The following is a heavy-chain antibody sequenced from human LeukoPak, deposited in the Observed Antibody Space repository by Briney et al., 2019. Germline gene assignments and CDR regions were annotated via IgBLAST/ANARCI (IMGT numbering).Heavy chain of an antibody. J-gene: IGHJ4*02. Sequence: SETLSLTCTVSGGSISSGDYYWSWIRQPPGKGLEWIGYIYYSGSTNYNPSLKSRVTISVDTSKNQFSLKLSSVTAADTAVYYCARGYNGLLYYFDYWGQGTLVTVSS. D-gene: IGHD1-1*01. CDR3: ARGYNGLLYYFDY. V-gene: IGHV4-61*08. CDR1: GGSISSGDYY. CDR2: IYYSGST.